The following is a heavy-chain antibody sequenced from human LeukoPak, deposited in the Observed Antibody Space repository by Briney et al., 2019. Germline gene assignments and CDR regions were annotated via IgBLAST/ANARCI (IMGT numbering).Heavy chain of an antibody. Sequence: PGGSLRLSCAASGFTFSTYSMNWVRQAPGKWLEWLSFISSSSSTIYYADSVKGRFTISRDNAKNSLYLQMNSLRAEDSAVYYCAGGGYGDWGQGTLVTVSS. CDR2: ISSSSSTI. V-gene: IGHV3-48*04. D-gene: IGHD4-17*01. CDR1: GFTFSTYS. J-gene: IGHJ4*02. CDR3: AGGGYGD.